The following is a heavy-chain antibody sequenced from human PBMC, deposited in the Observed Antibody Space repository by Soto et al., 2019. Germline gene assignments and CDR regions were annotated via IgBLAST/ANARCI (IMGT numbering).Heavy chain of an antibody. D-gene: IGHD6-6*01. Sequence: EVQLLESGGGLVQPGESLRLSCAASGFTFSSYAMSWVRQAPGKGLEWVSVISGSDDSTYYAASVKGRFTISRYNSKNTLNLQMNSLRAEDTAVYYCAKRSSSATFDYWGQGTLVTVSS. J-gene: IGHJ4*02. CDR3: AKRSSSATFDY. V-gene: IGHV3-23*01. CDR2: ISGSDDST. CDR1: GFTFSSYA.